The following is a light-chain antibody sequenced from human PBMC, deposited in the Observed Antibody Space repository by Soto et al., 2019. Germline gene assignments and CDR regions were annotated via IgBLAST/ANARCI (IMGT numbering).Light chain of an antibody. V-gene: IGKV3-20*01. J-gene: IGKJ1*01. CDR1: QSVSSSY. CDR3: HQYGTSPQT. CDR2: GAS. Sequence: EVVLTQSPGTVSLSPGERATLSRRASQSVSSSYLAWYQHKRGQAPRLLMYGASSRATGVPDRFSGWGSGTDFTLTISRLEPEDFAVYYCHQYGTSPQTFGQGTKVDIK.